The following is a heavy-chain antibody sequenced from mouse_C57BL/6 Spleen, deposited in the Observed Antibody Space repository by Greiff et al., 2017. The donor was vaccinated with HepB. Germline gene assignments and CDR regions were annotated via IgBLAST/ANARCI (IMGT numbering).Heavy chain of an antibody. V-gene: IGHV1-59*01. J-gene: IGHJ3*01. Sequence: QVQLQQPGAELVRPGTSVKLSCKASGYTFTSYWMHWVKQRPGQGLEWIGVIDPSDSYTNYNQKFKGKATLTVDTSSSTAYMQLSSLTSEDSAVYYCARKNYGSSYFAWFAYWGQGTLVTVSA. CDR2: IDPSDSYT. D-gene: IGHD1-1*01. CDR3: ARKNYGSSYFAWFAY. CDR1: GYTFTSYW.